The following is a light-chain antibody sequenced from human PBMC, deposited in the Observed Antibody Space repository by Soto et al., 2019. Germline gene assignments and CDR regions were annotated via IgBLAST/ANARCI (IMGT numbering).Light chain of an antibody. V-gene: IGLV2-14*01. J-gene: IGLJ1*01. Sequence: QSALTQPASVSGSPGQSITISCTGTSSDVGGYNYVSWYQQHPGKAPKLMIYDVSNRPSGVSNRFSGSKSGNTASLTISGXXXXXXXXXXXSSYTRSSTLEVFGTGTKLTVL. CDR2: DVS. CDR1: SSDVGGYNY. CDR3: SSYTRSSTLEV.